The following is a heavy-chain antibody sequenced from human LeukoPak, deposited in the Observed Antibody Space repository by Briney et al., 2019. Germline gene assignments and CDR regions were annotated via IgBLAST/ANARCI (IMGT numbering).Heavy chain of an antibody. J-gene: IGHJ4*02. Sequence: ASVKVSCKASGYTFTSYGISWVRQAPGQGLEWMGWISAYNGNTNYAQKLQGRVTMTTDTSTSTAYMELRSLRSDDTAVYYCARPRHSYGYVGYFDYWGQGTLVTVSS. V-gene: IGHV1-18*01. CDR1: GYTFTSYG. CDR2: ISAYNGNT. D-gene: IGHD5-18*01. CDR3: ARPRHSYGYVGYFDY.